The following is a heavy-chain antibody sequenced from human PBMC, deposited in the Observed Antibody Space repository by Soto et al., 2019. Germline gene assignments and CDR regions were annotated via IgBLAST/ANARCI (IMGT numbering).Heavy chain of an antibody. J-gene: IGHJ6*02. Sequence: ASVKVSCKASGYTFTSYGISWVRQAPGQGLEWMGWISAYNGNTNYAQKLQGRVTMTTDTSTSTAYMELSSLRSEDTAVYYCARVPRPLNWNYGLDYYYYGMDVWGQGTTVTVSS. V-gene: IGHV1-18*01. CDR3: ARVPRPLNWNYGLDYYYYGMDV. CDR1: GYTFTSYG. D-gene: IGHD1-7*01. CDR2: ISAYNGNT.